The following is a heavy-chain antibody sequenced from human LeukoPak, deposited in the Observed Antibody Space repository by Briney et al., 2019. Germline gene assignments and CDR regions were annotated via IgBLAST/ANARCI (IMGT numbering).Heavy chain of an antibody. CDR1: GYSFTSYW. CDR3: ARVVRYSSGPLTDLLPYYFDY. V-gene: IGHV1-3*03. J-gene: IGHJ4*02. CDR2: INAGNGNT. Sequence: GESLKISCKGSGYSFTSYWIGWVRQMPGKGLEWMGWINAGNGNTKYSQEFQGRVTITRDTSASAVYRELSSLRSDDMAVYYCARVVRYSSGPLTDLLPYYFDYWGQGTLVTVSS. D-gene: IGHD6-19*01.